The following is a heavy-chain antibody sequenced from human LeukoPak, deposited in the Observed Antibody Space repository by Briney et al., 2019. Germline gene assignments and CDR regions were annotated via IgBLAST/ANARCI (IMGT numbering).Heavy chain of an antibody. J-gene: IGHJ4*02. D-gene: IGHD2-15*01. CDR1: EYSFTSYW. CDR3: ARHGDIVDSFDY. V-gene: IGHV5-51*01. CDR2: IHPGDSET. Sequence: GESLKISCKGSEYSFTSYWIGWVRQMPGKGLEWMAIIHPGDSETRYSPSFQGQVTISSDKTISTAYLQWTSLKASDTAMYYCARHGDIVDSFDYWGQGTLVTVSS.